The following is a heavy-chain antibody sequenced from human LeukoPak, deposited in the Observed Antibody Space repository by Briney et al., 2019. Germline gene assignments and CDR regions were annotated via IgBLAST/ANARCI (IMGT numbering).Heavy chain of an antibody. CDR2: ISAYNGNT. D-gene: IGHD2-21*02. CDR1: GYTFTSYG. J-gene: IGHJ5*02. Sequence: ASVKVSCKASGYTFTSYGISWVRQAPGQGLEWMGWISAYNGNTNYAQKLQGRVTMTTDTSTSTAYMELRSLRSDDTAVYYCARDGSAYCGGDCRYNWFDPWGQGTLVTVSS. CDR3: ARDGSAYCGGDCRYNWFDP. V-gene: IGHV1-18*01.